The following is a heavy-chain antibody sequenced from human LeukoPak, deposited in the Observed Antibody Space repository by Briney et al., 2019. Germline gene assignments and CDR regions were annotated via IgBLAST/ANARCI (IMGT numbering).Heavy chain of an antibody. J-gene: IGHJ4*02. D-gene: IGHD3-3*01. Sequence: GGSLRLSCSASGFIFSNYAMMWIRQTPAKGLEWVSGLSGRGGSTNYAQSVKGRFTISRDNPRNTVYLHMDNLRAEDTAIYYCVKESYDYWGQGTLVTVSS. CDR3: VKESYDY. CDR1: GFIFSNYA. CDR2: LSGRGGST. V-gene: IGHV3-23*01.